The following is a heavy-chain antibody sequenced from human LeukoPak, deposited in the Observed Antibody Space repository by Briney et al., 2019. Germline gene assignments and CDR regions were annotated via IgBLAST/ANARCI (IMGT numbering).Heavy chain of an antibody. CDR2: ISSSGSTI. D-gene: IGHD6-13*01. V-gene: IGHV3-48*04. CDR3: ARVPRAGTSDY. Sequence: GGSLRLSCAASGFTFSDYSMNWVRQAPGKGLEWVSYISSSGSTIYYADSVKGRFTISRDNAKNSLYLQMNSLRAEDTAVYYCARVPRAGTSDYWGQGTLVTVSS. J-gene: IGHJ4*02. CDR1: GFTFSDYS.